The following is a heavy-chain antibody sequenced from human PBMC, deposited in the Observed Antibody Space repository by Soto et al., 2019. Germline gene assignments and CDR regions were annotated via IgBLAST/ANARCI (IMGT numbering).Heavy chain of an antibody. D-gene: IGHD3-22*01. Sequence: GSLRLSCTPSGFIFSDYSMNWVRQAPGKGLEWISYITTTSSTMYYADSVKGRFTISRDNAKNSLYLQMNSLRDEDTAVYYCARDSSGRQYYGMDVWGQGTTVTVSS. V-gene: IGHV3-48*02. J-gene: IGHJ6*02. CDR3: ARDSSGRQYYGMDV. CDR1: GFIFSDYS. CDR2: ITTTSSTM.